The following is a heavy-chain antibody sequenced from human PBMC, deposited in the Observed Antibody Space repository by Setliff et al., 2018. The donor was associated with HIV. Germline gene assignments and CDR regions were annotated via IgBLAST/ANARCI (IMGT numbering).Heavy chain of an antibody. J-gene: IGHJ4*02. CDR3: ARVMTTVTFFDY. D-gene: IGHD4-17*01. CDR2: IYNSAST. CDR1: GDSISTDY. Sequence: SETLSLTCTVSGDSISTDYWTWIRQPPGKGLEWIGYIYNSASTNYNPSLKSRVTMSVDTSKNQFSLKLSSVTAADTAVYYCARVMTTVTFFDYWGQGTLVTVSS. V-gene: IGHV4-59*12.